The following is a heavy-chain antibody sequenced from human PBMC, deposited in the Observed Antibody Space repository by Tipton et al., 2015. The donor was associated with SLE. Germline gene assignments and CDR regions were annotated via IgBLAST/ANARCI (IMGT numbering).Heavy chain of an antibody. J-gene: IGHJ4*02. CDR2: IYYSGST. D-gene: IGHD5-12*01. CDR3: ARGALVATIQYYFDY. Sequence: TLSLTCTVSGGSISSHYWSWIRQPPGKGLEWIGYIYYSGSTNYNPSLKSRVTISVDTSKNQFSLKLSSVTAADTAVYYCARGALVATIQYYFDYWGQGTLVTVSS. V-gene: IGHV4-59*11. CDR1: GGSISSHY.